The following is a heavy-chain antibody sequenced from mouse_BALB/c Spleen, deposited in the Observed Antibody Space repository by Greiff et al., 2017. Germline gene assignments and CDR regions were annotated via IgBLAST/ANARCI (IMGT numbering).Heavy chain of an antibody. V-gene: IGHV1S81*02. D-gene: IGHD5-1*01. Sequence: QVQLQQPGAELVKPGASVKLSCKASGYTFTSYWMHWVKQRPGQGLEWIGEINPSNGRTNYNEKFKSKATLTVDKSSSTAYMQLSSLTSEDSAVYYCARGKYLYWYFDVWGAGTTVTVSS. CDR2: INPSNGRT. CDR3: ARGKYLYWYFDV. J-gene: IGHJ1*01. CDR1: GYTFTSYW.